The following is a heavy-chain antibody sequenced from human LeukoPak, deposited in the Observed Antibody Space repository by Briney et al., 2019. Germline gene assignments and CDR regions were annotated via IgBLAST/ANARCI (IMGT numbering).Heavy chain of an antibody. V-gene: IGHV3-21*01. Sequence: GGSLRLSCAASGFTFSGYSMNWVRQAPGKGLEWVSSISSSSSYIYYADSVKGRFTISRDNAKNSLYLQMNSLRAEDTAVYYCARDGISLGYYYMDVWGKGTTVTVSS. D-gene: IGHD3-16*01. CDR2: ISSSSSYI. CDR1: GFTFSGYS. CDR3: ARDGISLGYYYMDV. J-gene: IGHJ6*03.